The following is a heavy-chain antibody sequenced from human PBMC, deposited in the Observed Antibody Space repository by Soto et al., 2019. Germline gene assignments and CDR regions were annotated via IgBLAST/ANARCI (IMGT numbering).Heavy chain of an antibody. D-gene: IGHD6-13*01. CDR1: GFSLSNARMG. V-gene: IGHV2-26*01. CDR3: ARMAAAGNGWFDP. CDR2: IFSNDEK. Sequence: SGPTLVNPTETLTLTCTVSGFSLSNARMGVSWIRQPPGKALEWLAHIFSNDEKSYSTSLKSRLTISKDASKSQVVLTMTNMDPVDTATYYCARMAAAGNGWFDPWGQGTLVTVSS. J-gene: IGHJ5*02.